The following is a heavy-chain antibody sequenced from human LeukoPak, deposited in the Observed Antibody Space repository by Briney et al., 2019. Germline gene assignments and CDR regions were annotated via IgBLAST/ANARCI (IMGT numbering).Heavy chain of an antibody. CDR1: GFTFSNNA. Sequence: GGSLRLSCAASGFTFSNNAMSWVRQAPGKGLEWVSGISWNSGSIGYADSVKGRFTISRDNAKNSLYLQMNKLRAEYTALYYCGKDLSVVPAAGAFDYWGQGTLVTVSS. J-gene: IGHJ4*02. CDR3: GKDLSVVPAAGAFDY. CDR2: ISWNSGSI. D-gene: IGHD2-2*01. V-gene: IGHV3-9*01.